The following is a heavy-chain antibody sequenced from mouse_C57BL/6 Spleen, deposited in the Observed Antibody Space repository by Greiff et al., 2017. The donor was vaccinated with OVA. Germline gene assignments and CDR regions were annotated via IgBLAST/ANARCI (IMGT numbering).Heavy chain of an antibody. CDR1: GFTFSSYA. CDR2: ISDGGSYT. V-gene: IGHV5-4*01. D-gene: IGHD4-1*01. Sequence: EVQLVESGGGLVKPGGSLKLSCAASGFTFSSYAMSWVRQTPEKRLEWVATISDGGSYTYYPDNVKGRFTISRDNAKNNLYLQMSHLKSEDTAMYYCARDQRVKLGPFDYWGQGTTLTVSS. CDR3: ARDQRVKLGPFDY. J-gene: IGHJ2*01.